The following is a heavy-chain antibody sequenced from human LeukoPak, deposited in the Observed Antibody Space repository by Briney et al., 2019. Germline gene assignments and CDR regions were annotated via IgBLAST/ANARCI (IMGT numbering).Heavy chain of an antibody. CDR3: ARGGATTLLDY. D-gene: IGHD1-26*01. J-gene: IGHJ4*02. CDR1: GFTFSSYA. V-gene: IGHV3-64*01. Sequence: PGGSLRLSCAASGFTFSSYAMHWVRQAPGKGLEYVSAITSNGDKTYYGNSVKGRFTISRDNSKNTLYLQMGSLSIEDVAVYYCARGGATTLLDYWGQGTLVTASS. CDR2: ITSNGDKT.